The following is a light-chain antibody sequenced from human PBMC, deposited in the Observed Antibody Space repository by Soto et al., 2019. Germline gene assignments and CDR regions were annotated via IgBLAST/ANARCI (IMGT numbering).Light chain of an antibody. CDR2: SNN. J-gene: IGLJ2*01. Sequence: QSVLTQPPSASGTPGQRVTISCSGSSSNIGSNTVNWYQQLPGTAPKLLIYSNNQRPSGVPDRFSGSKSGTSASLAISGLQSEYEADYYCAAWDDSLNGLFGGGTQLTVL. CDR1: SSNIGSNT. CDR3: AAWDDSLNGL. V-gene: IGLV1-44*01.